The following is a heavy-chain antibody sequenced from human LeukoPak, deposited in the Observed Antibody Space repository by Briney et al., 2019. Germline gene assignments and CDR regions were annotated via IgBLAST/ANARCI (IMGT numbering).Heavy chain of an antibody. CDR2: IFHSGST. Sequence: PSGTLSLTCAVSGGSISSSNWWSWVRQPPGKGLEWIGEIFHSGSTNYSPSLKSRVTISVDKSKNQFSLKLSSVTAADTAVYYCARDRGGYGDSQPWGSWGQGTLVTVSS. D-gene: IGHD4-17*01. V-gene: IGHV4-4*02. CDR1: GGSISSSNW. J-gene: IGHJ5*02. CDR3: ARDRGGYGDSQPWGS.